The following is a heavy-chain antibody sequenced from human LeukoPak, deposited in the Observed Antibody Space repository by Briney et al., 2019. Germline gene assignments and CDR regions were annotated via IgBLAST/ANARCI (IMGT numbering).Heavy chain of an antibody. D-gene: IGHD6-19*01. Sequence: ASVKVSCKASGYTFTSYAMHWVRQAPGQGLEWMGWISAYNGNTNYAQKLQGRVTMPTDTSTSTAYMELRSLRSDDTAVYYCATLYSSGWDAFDIWGQGTMVTVSS. J-gene: IGHJ3*02. CDR3: ATLYSSGWDAFDI. V-gene: IGHV1-18*01. CDR2: ISAYNGNT. CDR1: GYTFTSYA.